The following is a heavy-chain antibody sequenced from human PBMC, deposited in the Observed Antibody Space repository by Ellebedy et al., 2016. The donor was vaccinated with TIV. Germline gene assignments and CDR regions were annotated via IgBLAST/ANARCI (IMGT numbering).Heavy chain of an antibody. D-gene: IGHD3-10*01. CDR3: ARDLRRGAFDI. CDR1: GFTVSSNY. Sequence: PGGSLRLSCAASGFTVSSNYMSWVRQAPGKGLEWVSVIYSGGSTYYADSVKGRFTISRDNSKNTLYLQMNSLRAEDTAVYYCARDLRRGAFDIWGQGTMVTVSS. V-gene: IGHV3-66*01. CDR2: IYSGGST. J-gene: IGHJ3*02.